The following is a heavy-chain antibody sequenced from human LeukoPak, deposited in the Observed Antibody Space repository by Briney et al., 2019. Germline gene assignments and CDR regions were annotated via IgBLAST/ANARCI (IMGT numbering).Heavy chain of an antibody. V-gene: IGHV3-49*03. CDR3: SRGLHDYGDSNYYFDQ. D-gene: IGHD4-17*01. CDR2: IRKKGYGETT. CDR1: GFTFGDDA. Sequence: GGSLRLSCIASGFTFGDDAWSWFRQAPGKRLEFIAFIRKKGYGETTDYAASVRGRFTVSRDDAISVAYLQMNSLQTEDTALYYCSRGLHDYGDSNYYFDQWGRGTLVIVSS. J-gene: IGHJ4*02.